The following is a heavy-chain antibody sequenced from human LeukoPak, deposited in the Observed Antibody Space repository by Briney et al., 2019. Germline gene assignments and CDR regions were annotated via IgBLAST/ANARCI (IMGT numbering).Heavy chain of an antibody. CDR1: GYTFTNSA. V-gene: IGHV1-3*01. J-gene: IGHJ4*02. D-gene: IGHD3-9*01. CDR2: INAGNGNT. CDR3: ARRYDILTGSDY. Sequence: VSVKVSCKASGYTFTNSAIHWVRQAPGQRLEWMGWINAGNGNTKYSQKFQGRVTITRDTSASTAYMELSSLRSEDTAVYYCARRYDILTGSDYWGQGTLVTVSS.